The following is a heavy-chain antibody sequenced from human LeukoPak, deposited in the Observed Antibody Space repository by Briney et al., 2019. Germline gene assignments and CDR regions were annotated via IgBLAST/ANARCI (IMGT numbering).Heavy chain of an antibody. CDR2: IYYSGST. V-gene: IGHV4-59*08. CDR3: ARTRNWFDP. Sequence: TSETLSLTCTVSGGSISSYYWSWIRQPPGKGLEWIGYIYYSGSTNYNPSLKSRVTISVDTSKNQFSLKLSSVTAADTAMYYCARTRNWFDPWGQGTLVTVSS. CDR1: GGSISSYY. J-gene: IGHJ5*02.